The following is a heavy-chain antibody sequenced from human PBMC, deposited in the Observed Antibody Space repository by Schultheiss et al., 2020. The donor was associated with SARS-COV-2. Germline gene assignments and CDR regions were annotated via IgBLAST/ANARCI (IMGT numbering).Heavy chain of an antibody. J-gene: IGHJ4*02. CDR1: GGSINNDNWW. CDR3: ARLIPWGGSYSNADY. CDR2: FGTTPTFI. D-gene: IGHD1-26*01. V-gene: IGHV3-21*05. Sequence: ETLSLTCAVSGGSINNDNWWFSWVRQPPGKGLEWLAYFGTTPTFIYYADSVKGRFTISRDNAKNSLSLQMDSLRAEDTAVYYCARLIPWGGSYSNADYWGQGTLVTVSS.